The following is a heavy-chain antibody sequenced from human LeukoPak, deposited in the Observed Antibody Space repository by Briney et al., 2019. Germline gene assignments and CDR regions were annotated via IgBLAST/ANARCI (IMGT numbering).Heavy chain of an antibody. CDR3: ARDLPGGFGERLHGMDV. CDR2: IYYSGST. Sequence: SETLSLTCTVSGGSISSYYWSWIRQPPGKGLEWIGYIYYSGSTNYNPSLKSRVTISVDTSKNQFSLKLSSVTAADTAVYYCARDLPGGFGERLHGMDVWGQGTTVTVSS. J-gene: IGHJ6*02. V-gene: IGHV4-59*01. D-gene: IGHD3-10*01. CDR1: GGSISSYY.